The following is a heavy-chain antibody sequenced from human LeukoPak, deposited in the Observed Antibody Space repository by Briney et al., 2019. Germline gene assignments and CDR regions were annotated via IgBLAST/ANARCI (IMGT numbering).Heavy chain of an antibody. CDR3: ARPHTVLYNWFDP. D-gene: IGHD4-11*01. J-gene: IGHJ5*02. V-gene: IGHV1-2*06. CDR2: INLNSGGA. Sequence: GAXVKVSCKASGYTFTGYYMHWVRQAPGQGVEGMGRINLNSGGANYAQKFQGRVTMTRDTSISTAYMELSRLRSDDTAVYYCARPHTVLYNWFDPWGQGTLVTVSS. CDR1: GYTFTGYY.